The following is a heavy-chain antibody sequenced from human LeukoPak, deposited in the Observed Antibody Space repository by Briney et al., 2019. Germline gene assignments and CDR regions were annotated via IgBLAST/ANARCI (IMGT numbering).Heavy chain of an antibody. J-gene: IGHJ4*02. CDR3: ARDPGYYYGSGSYYNGYFDY. CDR2: IWYDGSNK. Sequence: GRSLRLSCAASGFTFSSYGMHWVRQAPGKGLEWVAVIWYDGSNKYYADSVKGRFTISRDNSKNTLYLQMNSLRAEDTAVYYCARDPGYYYGSGSYYNGYFDYWGQGTLVTVSS. V-gene: IGHV3-33*01. CDR1: GFTFSSYG. D-gene: IGHD3-10*01.